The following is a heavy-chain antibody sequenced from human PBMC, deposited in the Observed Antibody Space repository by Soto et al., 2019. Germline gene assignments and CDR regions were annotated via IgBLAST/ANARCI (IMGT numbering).Heavy chain of an antibody. CDR1: GYTFTSYD. D-gene: IGHD1-26*01. Sequence: QVQLVQSGAEVKKPGASVKVSCKASGYTFTSYDINWVRQATGQGLEWMGWMNPNSGNTGHAQKFQGSVTMTRNTSISTAYTELSNPRSEDTAVHYCAGPLYCYYGDYWGQGTLFTVSS. CDR3: AGPLYCYYGDY. V-gene: IGHV1-8*01. J-gene: IGHJ4*02. CDR2: MNPNSGNT.